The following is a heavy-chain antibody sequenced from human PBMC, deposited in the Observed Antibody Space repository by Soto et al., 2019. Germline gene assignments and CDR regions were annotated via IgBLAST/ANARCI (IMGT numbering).Heavy chain of an antibody. D-gene: IGHD6-13*01. CDR2: IYSGGST. J-gene: IGHJ4*02. CDR3: STESSIAAAGRSYYFDY. Sequence: QRLWCAASEFNVSSNYMSWVRQATGKGLEWVSVIYSGGSTYYADSVKGRFTISRDNSKNTLYLQMNSLRAEDTAVYYCSTESSIAAAGRSYYFDYWGQGTLVTVSS. V-gene: IGHV3-53*01. CDR1: EFNVSSNY.